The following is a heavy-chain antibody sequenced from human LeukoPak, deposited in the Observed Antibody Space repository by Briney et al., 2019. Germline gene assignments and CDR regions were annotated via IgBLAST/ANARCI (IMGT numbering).Heavy chain of an antibody. J-gene: IGHJ4*02. D-gene: IGHD2-15*01. Sequence: GGSLRLSGAASGFTFSSYWMSWVRQAPGKGLEWVANIKQDGSEKYYVDSVKGRFTISRDNAKNSLYLQMNSLRAEDTAVYYCARDWWELYKLYYFDYWGQGTLVTVSS. V-gene: IGHV3-7*01. CDR1: GFTFSSYW. CDR3: ARDWWELYKLYYFDY. CDR2: IKQDGSEK.